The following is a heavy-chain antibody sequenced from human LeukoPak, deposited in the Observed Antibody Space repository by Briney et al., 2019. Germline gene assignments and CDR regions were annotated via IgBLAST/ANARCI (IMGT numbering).Heavy chain of an antibody. CDR3: ARAYYDILTGYVHRPYDI. CDR1: GGSFSGYY. Sequence: PSETLSLTCAVYGGSFSGYYWSWIRQPPGKGLEWIGEINHSGSTNYNPSLKSRVTISVDTSKNQFSLKLSSVTAADTAVYYCARAYYDILTGYVHRPYDIWGQGTMVTVSS. J-gene: IGHJ3*02. CDR2: INHSGST. D-gene: IGHD3-9*01. V-gene: IGHV4-34*01.